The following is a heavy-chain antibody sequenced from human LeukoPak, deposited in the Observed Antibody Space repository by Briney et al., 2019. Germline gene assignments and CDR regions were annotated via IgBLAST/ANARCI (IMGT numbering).Heavy chain of an antibody. J-gene: IGHJ3*02. Sequence: GGSLRLSCAASGFTFSNAWMSWVRQAPGKGLEWVGRIKSKTDGGTTDYAAPVKGRFTISRDDSKNTLYLQMNSLKTEDTAVYYCAKDKAVRGYSYGFSRDYFSPDAFDIWGQGTMVTVSS. CDR2: IKSKTDGGTT. CDR3: AKDKAVRGYSYGFSRDYFSPDAFDI. V-gene: IGHV3-15*01. CDR1: GFTFSNAW. D-gene: IGHD5-18*01.